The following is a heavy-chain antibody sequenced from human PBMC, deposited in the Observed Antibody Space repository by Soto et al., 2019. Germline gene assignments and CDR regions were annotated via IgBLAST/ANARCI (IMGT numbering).Heavy chain of an antibody. CDR3: ARLISSTWYYFDV. J-gene: IGHJ4*02. CDR2: MFVTGST. D-gene: IGHD6-13*01. Sequence: QVHLQESGPGLVKPSETLSLTCNISGDSISRYYWSWIRQPAGKGLEWIGRMFVTGSTNYNPSLKSRVTLSLDTSKNQFSLELKSVTAADTAVYYCARLISSTWYYFDVWGLGTLVTVSS. V-gene: IGHV4-4*07. CDR1: GDSISRYY.